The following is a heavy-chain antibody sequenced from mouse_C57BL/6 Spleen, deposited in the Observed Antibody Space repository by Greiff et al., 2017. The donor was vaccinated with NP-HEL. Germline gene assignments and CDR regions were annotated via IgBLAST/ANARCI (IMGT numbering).Heavy chain of an antibody. Sequence: VKLVESGPELVKPGASVKISCKASGYAFSSSWMNWVKQRPGKGLEWIGRIYPGDGDTNYNGKFKGKAILTADKSSSTAYMQLSSLTAKDSAVYFCARGGYYGSSWYWGQGTTVTVSS. CDR1: GYAFSSSW. J-gene: IGHJ2*01. CDR3: ARGGYYGSSWY. D-gene: IGHD1-1*01. CDR2: IYPGDGDT. V-gene: IGHV1-82*01.